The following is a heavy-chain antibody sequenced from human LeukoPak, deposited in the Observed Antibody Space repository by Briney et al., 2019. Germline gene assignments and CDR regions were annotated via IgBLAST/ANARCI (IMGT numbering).Heavy chain of an antibody. CDR1: GYSFTSYW. V-gene: IGHV5-51*01. Sequence: GESLKISCKGSGYSFTSYWIGWVRQMPGKGLEWMGIIYPGDSDTRYSPSFQGQVTISADKSISTAYLQWSSLKASDTAMYYCARMGGSGSYYNGYFDYWGQGTLVTVSS. CDR3: ARMGGSGSYYNGYFDY. D-gene: IGHD3-10*01. CDR2: IYPGDSDT. J-gene: IGHJ4*02.